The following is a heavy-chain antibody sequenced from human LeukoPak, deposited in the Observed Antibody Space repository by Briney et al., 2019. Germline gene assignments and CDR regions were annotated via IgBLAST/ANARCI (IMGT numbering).Heavy chain of an antibody. V-gene: IGHV4-39*01. J-gene: IGHJ1*01. CDR3: ARHDTGPEIFQD. CDR1: GGSIRSSSHH. CDR2: IYSSGRT. Sequence: SETLSLTCTVSGGSIRSSSHHWGWIRQPPGKGLEWIGSIYSSGRTYDNPSLKSRVAISVDTSKNEFSLRLRSVTAADTALYYCARHDTGPEIFQDWGQGSLVTVSA.